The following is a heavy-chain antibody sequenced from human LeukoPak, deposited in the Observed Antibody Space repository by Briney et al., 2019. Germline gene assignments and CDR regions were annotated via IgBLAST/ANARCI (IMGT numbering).Heavy chain of an antibody. CDR3: ARGPRRLTMIVVVIQHGGAFDI. J-gene: IGHJ3*02. CDR2: INHSGST. CDR1: GGFFSGYY. D-gene: IGHD3-22*01. V-gene: IGHV4-34*01. Sequence: SETLSLTCAVYGGFFSGYYWSWIRQPPGKGLEWIGEINHSGSTNYNPSLKSRVTISVDTSKNQFSLKLSSVTAADTAVYYCARGPRRLTMIVVVIQHGGAFDIWGQGTMVTVSS.